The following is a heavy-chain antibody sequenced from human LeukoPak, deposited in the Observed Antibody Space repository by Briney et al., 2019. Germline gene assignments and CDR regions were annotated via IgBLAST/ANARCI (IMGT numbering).Heavy chain of an antibody. CDR3: ARRSSGSPPYYFGY. Sequence: PGGSLRLSCSASGFTFSSYAMHWVRQAPGKGLEYVSAISSNGGSTYYADSVKGRFTISRDNSKNTLYLQMSSLRAEDTAVYYCARRSSGSPPYYFGYWGQGTLVTVSS. CDR1: GFTFSSYA. D-gene: IGHD1-26*01. V-gene: IGHV3-64D*06. J-gene: IGHJ4*02. CDR2: ISSNGGST.